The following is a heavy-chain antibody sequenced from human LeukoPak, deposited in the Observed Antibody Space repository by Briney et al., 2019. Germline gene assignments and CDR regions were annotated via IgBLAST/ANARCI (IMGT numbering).Heavy chain of an antibody. CDR1: GFTFSSYW. V-gene: IGHV3-7*04. J-gene: IGHJ4*02. CDR3: ARDEHQYFHASSGRFDY. Sequence: PGGPLRLSCAASGFTFSSYWMGWVRQAPGKGLEWVANIKHDGSEEYYVGSVRGRFSISRDNAKSSLYLQTNSLRAEDTAVYFCARDEHQYFHASSGRFDYWGQGILVTVSA. D-gene: IGHD6-19*01. CDR2: IKHDGSEE.